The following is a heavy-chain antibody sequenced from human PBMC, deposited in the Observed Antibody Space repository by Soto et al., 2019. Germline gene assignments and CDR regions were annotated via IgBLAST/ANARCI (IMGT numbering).Heavy chain of an antibody. CDR1: CYSISSGYY. CDR3: ARVGIVVVPAANYFDY. V-gene: IGHV4-38-2*01. CDR2: IYHSGST. Sequence: SETLSLTCAVSCYSISSGYYWGWIRQPPGKGLEWIGSIYHSGSTYYNPSLKSRVTISVDTSKNQFSLKLSSVTAADTAVYYCARVGIVVVPAANYFDYWGQGTLVTVSS. D-gene: IGHD2-2*01. J-gene: IGHJ4*02.